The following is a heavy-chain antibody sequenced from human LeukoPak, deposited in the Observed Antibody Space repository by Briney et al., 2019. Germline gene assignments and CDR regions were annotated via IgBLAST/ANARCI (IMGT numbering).Heavy chain of an antibody. D-gene: IGHD5-12*01. J-gene: IGHJ4*02. CDR1: GFTFSSYG. V-gene: IGHV3-30*03. CDR2: ISYDGSNK. Sequence: GGSLRLSCAASGFTFSSYGMHWVRQAPGKGLEWVAVISYDGSNKYYADSEKGRFTISRDNSKNTLYLQMNSLRAEDTAIYYCARKPLSGGYGGTIDYWGQGTLVTVSS. CDR3: ARKPLSGGYGGTIDY.